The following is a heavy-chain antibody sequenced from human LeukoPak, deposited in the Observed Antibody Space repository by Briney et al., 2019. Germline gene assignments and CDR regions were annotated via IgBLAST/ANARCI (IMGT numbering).Heavy chain of an antibody. CDR1: GGSFSGYY. CDR2: INHSGST. D-gene: IGHD1-1*01. Sequence: SETLSLTCAVYGGSFSGYYWSWIRQPPGKGLEWIGEINHSGSTNYNPSLKSRVTISVDTSKNQFSLKLSSVTAADTAVYYCARGRSGITEYYYYYIDVWGKGTTVTVSS. J-gene: IGHJ6*03. CDR3: ARGRSGITEYYYYYIDV. V-gene: IGHV4-34*01.